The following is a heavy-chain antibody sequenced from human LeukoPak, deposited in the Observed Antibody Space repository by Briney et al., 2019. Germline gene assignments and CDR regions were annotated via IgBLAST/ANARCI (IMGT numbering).Heavy chain of an antibody. V-gene: IGHV3-48*01. CDR1: GFIFSNYG. D-gene: IGHD6-6*01. CDR2: ISSNSRTT. Sequence: GGSLRLSCAASGFIFSNYGMDWVRQTPGKGLEWVSYISSNSRTTSYADSAKGRFTISRDNAKNSLFLQMYSLRAEDTAVYYCTRGGAARPDYWGQGTLVTVSS. J-gene: IGHJ4*02. CDR3: TRGGAARPDY.